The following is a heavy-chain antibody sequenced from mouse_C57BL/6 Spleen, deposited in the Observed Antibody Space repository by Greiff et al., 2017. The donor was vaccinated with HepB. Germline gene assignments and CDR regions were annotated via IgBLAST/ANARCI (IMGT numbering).Heavy chain of an antibody. D-gene: IGHD1-1*02. CDR3: ARMGVGASMDY. Sequence: EVMLVESGGGLVKPGGSLKLSCAASGFTFSDYGMHWVRQAPEKGLEWVAYIGSGSSTIYYADTVKGRFTISRDNAKNTLFLQMTSLRSEDTAMYYCARMGVGASMDYWGQGTSVTVSS. CDR2: IGSGSSTI. J-gene: IGHJ4*01. V-gene: IGHV5-17*01. CDR1: GFTFSDYG.